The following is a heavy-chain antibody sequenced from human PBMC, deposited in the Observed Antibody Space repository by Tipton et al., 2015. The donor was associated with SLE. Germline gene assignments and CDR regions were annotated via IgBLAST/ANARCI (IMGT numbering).Heavy chain of an antibody. CDR2: IHHSGIT. V-gene: IGHV4-39*07. D-gene: IGHD5-12*01. CDR1: GDSLSSNNYY. J-gene: IGHJ4*02. Sequence: GLVKPSETLSLTCSVSGDSLSSNNYYWGWIRQSPAQGLEWIGTIHHSGITYYNPSLKSRVTISVDTSKNQFSLKLRSVTAADTAVYYCAREYSGYDYRTFDHWGQGTLVTVSS. CDR3: AREYSGYDYRTFDH.